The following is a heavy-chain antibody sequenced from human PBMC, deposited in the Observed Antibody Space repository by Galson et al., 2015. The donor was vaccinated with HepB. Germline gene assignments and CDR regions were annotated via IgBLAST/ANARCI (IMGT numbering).Heavy chain of an antibody. V-gene: IGHV1-18*01. CDR3: ARDSSAYSDWFDP. Sequence: QSGAEVKKPGASVKVSCKASGYTFTSHGISWVRQAPGQGLEWMGCISVYNGNTKYAQKFQARVTMTTDTSTSSAYMELRSLRSDDTAVYYCARDSSAYSDWFDPWGQGTLVTVSP. CDR1: GYTFTSHG. D-gene: IGHD3-22*01. CDR2: ISVYNGNT. J-gene: IGHJ5*02.